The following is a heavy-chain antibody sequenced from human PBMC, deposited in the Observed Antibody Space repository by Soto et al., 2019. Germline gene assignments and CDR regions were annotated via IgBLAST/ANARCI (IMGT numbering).Heavy chain of an antibody. J-gene: IGHJ6*02. V-gene: IGHV4-59*01. CDR3: ARSPGIQLWLNDYYYGMDV. CDR2: IYYSGST. D-gene: IGHD5-18*01. Sequence: TLSLTCTDSGVSINRYYLSWIRQPPGKGLEWIGYIYYSGSTNYNPSLKSRVTISVDTSKNQFSLKLSSVTAADTAVYYCARSPGIQLWLNDYYYGMDVWGQGTTVTVSS. CDR1: GVSINRYY.